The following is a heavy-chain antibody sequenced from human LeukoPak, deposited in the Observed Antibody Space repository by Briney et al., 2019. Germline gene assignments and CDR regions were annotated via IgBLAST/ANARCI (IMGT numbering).Heavy chain of an antibody. D-gene: IGHD2-15*01. CDR2: IYPGDSDT. J-gene: IGHJ4*02. CDR1: GYSFTTYW. Sequence: PAESLKISCKGSGYSFTTYWIGWVRQMPGKGLEWMGIIYPGDSDTRYSPSFQGQVTISADKSISTAYLQWSSLKASDTAMYYCARRYCSGGSCYDYWGQGTLVTVSS. V-gene: IGHV5-51*01. CDR3: ARRYCSGGSCYDY.